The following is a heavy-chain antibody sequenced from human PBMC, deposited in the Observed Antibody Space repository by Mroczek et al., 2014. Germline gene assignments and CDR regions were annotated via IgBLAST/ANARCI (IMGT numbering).Heavy chain of an antibody. Sequence: KESGPGLVKPSETLSLTCTVSGGSISSYYWSWIRQPPGKGLEWIGYIYYSGSTNYNPSLKSRVTISVDTSKNQFSLKLSSVTAADTAVYYCARAPGQDYGDYGDHWYFDLWGRGTLVTVSS. CDR1: GGSISSYY. CDR3: ARAPGQDYGDYGDHWYFDL. J-gene: IGHJ2*01. CDR2: IYYSGST. V-gene: IGHV4-59*01. D-gene: IGHD4-17*01.